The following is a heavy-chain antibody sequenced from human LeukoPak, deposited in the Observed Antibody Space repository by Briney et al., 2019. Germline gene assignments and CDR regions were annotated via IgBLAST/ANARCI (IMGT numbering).Heavy chain of an antibody. D-gene: IGHD3-10*01. CDR3: AKGDYYDFDY. Sequence: PGGSLRLSCAASGFTFSNFGMNWVRQAPGKGLEWVSIITSGVGITYYADSVKGRFTVSRDSSKSTLYLQMNSLRAEDTAVYYCAKGDYYDFDYWGQGTLVTVSS. CDR1: GFTFSNFG. V-gene: IGHV3-23*01. J-gene: IGHJ4*02. CDR2: ITSGVGIT.